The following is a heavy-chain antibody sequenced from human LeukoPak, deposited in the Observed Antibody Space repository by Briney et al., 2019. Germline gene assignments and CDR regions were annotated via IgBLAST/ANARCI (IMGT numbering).Heavy chain of an antibody. J-gene: IGHJ4*02. V-gene: IGHV1-69*13. CDR3: ARMPSVAGTEDY. CDR2: IIPIFGTA. CDR1: GGTFSSYA. Sequence: GASVKVSCKASGGTFSSYAISWVRQAPGQGLEWMGGIIPIFGTANYAQKFQGRVTITADESTSTAYMELSSLRSEDTAVYYCARMPSVAGTEDYWGQGTLVTVSS. D-gene: IGHD6-19*01.